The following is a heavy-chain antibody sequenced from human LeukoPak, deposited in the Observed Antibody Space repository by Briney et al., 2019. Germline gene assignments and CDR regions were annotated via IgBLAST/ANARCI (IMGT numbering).Heavy chain of an antibody. J-gene: IGHJ2*01. Sequence: SETLSLTCTVSGGSISSYYWSWIRQPPGKGLEWIGYIYYSGSTNYNPSLKSRVTISVDTSKNQFSLKLSSVTAADTAVYYCAREAVPMAWYFDLWGRGTLVTVFS. CDR2: IYYSGST. CDR1: GGSISSYY. CDR3: AREAVPMAWYFDL. D-gene: IGHD2-8*01. V-gene: IGHV4-59*01.